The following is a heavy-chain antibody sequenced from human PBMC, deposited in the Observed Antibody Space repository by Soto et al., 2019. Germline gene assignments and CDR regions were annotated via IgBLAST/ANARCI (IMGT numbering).Heavy chain of an antibody. V-gene: IGHV3-30*18. CDR3: AKTNLEWLSDAAFDL. D-gene: IGHD3-3*01. Sequence: QVQLVESGGGVVQPGRSLRLSSAASGFTFSSHGMHWVRQAPGKGLEWVAVISYDGSNKFYADSVKGRFTISRDNSKNTLFLQMNSLRGDDTAVYYCAKTNLEWLSDAAFDLWGQGTSVTVSS. J-gene: IGHJ3*01. CDR1: GFTFSSHG. CDR2: ISYDGSNK.